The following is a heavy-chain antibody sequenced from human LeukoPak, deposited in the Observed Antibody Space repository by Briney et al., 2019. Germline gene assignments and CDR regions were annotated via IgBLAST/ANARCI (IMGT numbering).Heavy chain of an antibody. D-gene: IGHD2-2*01. Sequence: PGGSLRLFCAASGFNVSSNYMSWVRQAPGKGLEWVAGMSYDGGHIYYGDSVKGRFTISRDNSKDTVYVEMNSLRPADTAVYYCAKGCSSTSCAIEFDSWGQGTLVTVSS. CDR3: AKGCSSTSCAIEFDS. V-gene: IGHV3-30*18. J-gene: IGHJ4*02. CDR2: MSYDGGHI. CDR1: GFNVSSNY.